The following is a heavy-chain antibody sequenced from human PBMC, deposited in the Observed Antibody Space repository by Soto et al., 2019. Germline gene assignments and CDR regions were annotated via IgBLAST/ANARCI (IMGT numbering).Heavy chain of an antibody. D-gene: IGHD5-18*01. J-gene: IGHJ4*02. CDR3: AREHGGYSYYDY. CDR2: ISYDGSNK. V-gene: IGHV3-30-3*01. CDR1: GFTFSSYA. Sequence: QVQLVESGGGVVQPGRSLRLSCAASGFTFSSYAMHWVRQAPGKGLEWVAVISYDGSNKYYADSVKGRFTISRDNSKNTLYLQMNSLRAEDTAVYYCAREHGGYSYYDYWGQGTLVTVSS.